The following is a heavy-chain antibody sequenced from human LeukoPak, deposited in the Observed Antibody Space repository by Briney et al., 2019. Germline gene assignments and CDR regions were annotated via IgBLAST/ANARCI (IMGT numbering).Heavy chain of an antibody. Sequence: GGSLKLPLSASCVPLHKELKLLGPPAPGKGTEGVSRINTDGTVTTYADSVKGRFTVSRDNADNTMFLQMNSVRDEDTAVYYCATKQWLAPPPDSWGQGTPVTVSS. CDR2: INTDGTVT. CDR3: ATKQWLAPPPDS. CDR1: CVPLHKEL. V-gene: IGHV3-74*01. J-gene: IGHJ4*02. D-gene: IGHD6-19*01.